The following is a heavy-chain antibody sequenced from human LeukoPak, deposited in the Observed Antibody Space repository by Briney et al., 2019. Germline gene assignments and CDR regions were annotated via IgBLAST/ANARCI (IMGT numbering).Heavy chain of an antibody. D-gene: IGHD1-1*01. CDR1: GFTFSSYG. CDR2: ISYDGSNK. V-gene: IGHV3-30*03. CDR3: ATVAVQLAPTF. Sequence: GRSLRLSCAASGFTFSSYGMHWVRQAPSKGLEWVAVISYDGSNKYYADSVKGRFTISRDNSKNTLYLQMNSLRAEDTAVYYCATVAVQLAPTFWGQGTLVTVSS. J-gene: IGHJ4*02.